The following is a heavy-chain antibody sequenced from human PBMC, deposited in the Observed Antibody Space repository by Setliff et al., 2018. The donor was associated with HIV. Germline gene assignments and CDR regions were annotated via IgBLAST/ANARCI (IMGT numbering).Heavy chain of an antibody. V-gene: IGHV3-30*04. J-gene: IGHJ4*02. D-gene: IGHD3-10*01. CDR1: GFTFNNYA. Sequence: LSLSCAASGFTFNNYAMHWVRQAPGKGPECVAVISYDGSDKYYGDSVKGRFTISRDNSKNTLYLQMNSLRAEDTAVYYCARVGGFGTRMVRGDLDYWGQGTLVTVSS. CDR2: ISYDGSDK. CDR3: ARVGGFGTRMVRGDLDY.